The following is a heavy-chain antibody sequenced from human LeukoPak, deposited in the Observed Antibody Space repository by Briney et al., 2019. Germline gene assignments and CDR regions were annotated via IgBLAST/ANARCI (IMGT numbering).Heavy chain of an antibody. J-gene: IGHJ4*02. Sequence: ALVKVSCKASGYTFTSYDINWVRQATGQGLEWMGWMYPNSGNTGYAQKFQGRVTMTRNTSISTAYMELSSLRSEDTAVYYCARVSRGYSGYDWGFDYWGQGTLVTVSS. V-gene: IGHV1-8*01. CDR2: MYPNSGNT. D-gene: IGHD5-12*01. CDR1: GYTFTSYD. CDR3: ARVSRGYSGYDWGFDY.